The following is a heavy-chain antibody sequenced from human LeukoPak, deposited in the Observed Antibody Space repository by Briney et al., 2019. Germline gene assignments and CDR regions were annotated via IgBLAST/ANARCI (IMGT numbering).Heavy chain of an antibody. Sequence: SETLSLTCTVSGGSISSISYYWGWIRQPPGKGLEWIGSIYYSGSTYYNPSLKSRVPISVDTSKNQFSLKLSSVTAADTAVYYCARDSDYGDYYYYYYLDVWGKGTTVTVSS. CDR2: IYYSGST. CDR1: GGSISSISYY. CDR3: ARDSDYGDYYYYYYLDV. D-gene: IGHD4-17*01. J-gene: IGHJ6*03. V-gene: IGHV4-39*07.